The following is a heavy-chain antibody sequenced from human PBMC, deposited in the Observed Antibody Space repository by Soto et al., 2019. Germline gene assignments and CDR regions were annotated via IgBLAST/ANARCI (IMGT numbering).Heavy chain of an antibody. J-gene: IGHJ5*02. CDR1: GGSISSGDYY. CDR3: ARDHYYDSSGYYDWFDP. V-gene: IGHV4-30-4*01. Sequence: SETLSLTCTVSGGSISSGDYYWSWIRQPPGKGLEWIGYIYYSGSTYYNPSLKSRVTISVDTSKNQFSLKLSSVTAADTAVYYCARDHYYDSSGYYDWFDPWGQGTLVTVYS. CDR2: IYYSGST. D-gene: IGHD3-22*01.